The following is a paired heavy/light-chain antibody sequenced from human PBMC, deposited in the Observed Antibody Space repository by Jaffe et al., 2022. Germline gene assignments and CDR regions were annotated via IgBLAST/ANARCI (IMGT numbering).Light chain of an antibody. CDR3: QSYDISLSDVV. CDR2: GNN. V-gene: IGLV1-40*01. CDR1: SSNIGTNYD. Sequence: QSVLTQPPSVSGAPGQRVTISCTGSSSNIGTNYDVHWYQQLPGTAPNLLVYGNNNRPSGVPDRFSGSKSGTSASLAITGLQAEDEADYYCQSYDISLSDVVFGGGTKLTVL. J-gene: IGLJ2*01.
Heavy chain of an antibody. Sequence: QITLKESGPTLVKPTQTLTLTCTFSGFSLSTTGVVVGWIRQSPGKALEWLALIYWTDGKRYSPSLKSRLTITTDTSKDQVVLTMTNMDPVDTATYYCAHYDYGPGTPPGGDAFDIWGQGTMVTVSS. D-gene: IGHD3-16*01. J-gene: IGHJ3*02. CDR1: GFSLSTTGVV. V-gene: IGHV2-5*01. CDR3: AHYDYGPGTPPGGDAFDI. CDR2: IYWTDGK.